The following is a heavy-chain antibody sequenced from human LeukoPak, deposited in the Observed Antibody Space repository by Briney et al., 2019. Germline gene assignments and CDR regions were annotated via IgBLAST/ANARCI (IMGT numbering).Heavy chain of an antibody. CDR2: FHYYGTT. Sequence: SETLSLTCTVSGGSISSRPYSWGWIRQPPGKRLEWIGTFHYYGTTYYNLSLESRVTISVDTSKNQFSLNLRSVTAADTAVYYCTTQPTGFPNWVDPWGQGTLVTVSS. J-gene: IGHJ5*02. CDR1: GGSISSRPYS. V-gene: IGHV4-39*01. D-gene: IGHD2-8*02. CDR3: TTQPTGFPNWVDP.